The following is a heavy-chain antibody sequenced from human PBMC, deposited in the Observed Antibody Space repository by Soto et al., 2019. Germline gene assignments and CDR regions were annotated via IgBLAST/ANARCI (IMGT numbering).Heavy chain of an antibody. CDR3: ASGIQLWLRRINNGYSG. CDR2: IIAMFGTA. CDR1: GGTLRTYA. Sequence: QVQLVQSGAEVKKPESSVKVSCRAPGGTLRTYAISWVRQAPGQGLEWMGGIIAMFGTANYAQRFQDRVTITADESTNTVYMELSSLRSKDTAVYFCASGIQLWLRRINNGYSGWGQGTLVTVSS. V-gene: IGHV1-69*12. D-gene: IGHD5-18*01. J-gene: IGHJ4*02.